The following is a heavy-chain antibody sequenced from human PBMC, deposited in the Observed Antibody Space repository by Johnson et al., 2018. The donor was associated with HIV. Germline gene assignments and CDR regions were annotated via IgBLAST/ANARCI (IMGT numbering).Heavy chain of an antibody. CDR2: IKQDGSEK. D-gene: IGHD1-26*01. Sequence: VQLVESGGGLVQPGGSLRLSCAASGFTFSSYWMSWVRQAPGKGLEWVANIKQDGSEKYYVDSVKGRFTISRDNAKNSLYLQMNSLRAEDTAVYYCARLRWELPDDAFDIWGQGTMVTVSS. V-gene: IGHV3-7*02. CDR1: GFTFSSYW. CDR3: ARLRWELPDDAFDI. J-gene: IGHJ3*02.